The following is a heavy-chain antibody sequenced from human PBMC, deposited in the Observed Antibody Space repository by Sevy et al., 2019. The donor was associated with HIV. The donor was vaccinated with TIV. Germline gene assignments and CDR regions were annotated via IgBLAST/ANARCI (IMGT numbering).Heavy chain of an antibody. J-gene: IGHJ4*02. CDR3: TRGVTMVRGTPPEFDY. CDR2: IRSKAYGGTT. CDR1: GFTFGDYA. D-gene: IGHD3-10*01. Sequence: GGSLRLSCTASGFTFGDYAMSWFRQAPGEGLQWVGFIRSKAYGGTTEYAASVKGRFTISRDDSKSIAYLQMNSLKTEDTAVYYCTRGVTMVRGTPPEFDYWGQGTLVTVSS. V-gene: IGHV3-49*03.